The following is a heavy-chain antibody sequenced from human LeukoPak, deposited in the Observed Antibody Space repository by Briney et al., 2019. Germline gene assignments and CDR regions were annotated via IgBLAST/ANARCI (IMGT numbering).Heavy chain of an antibody. V-gene: IGHV1-69*02. CDR3: ARSTTIFGVVIIGWFDP. Sequence: SXKVSCKASGGTFISYTISWVRQAPGQGLEWRGRIIPILGIANYAQKFQGRVTITADKSTSTAYMELSSLRSEDTAVYYCARSTTIFGVVIIGWFDPWGQGTLVTVSS. D-gene: IGHD3-3*01. CDR2: IIPILGIA. J-gene: IGHJ5*02. CDR1: GGTFISYT.